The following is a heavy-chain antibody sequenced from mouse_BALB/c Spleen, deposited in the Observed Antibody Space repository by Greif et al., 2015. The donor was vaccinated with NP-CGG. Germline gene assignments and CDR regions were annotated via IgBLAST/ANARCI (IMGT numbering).Heavy chain of an antibody. Sequence: EVKLVESGGGLVQPGGSLKLSCAASGFTFSSYGMSWVRQTPDKRLELVATINSNGGSTYYPDSVKGRFTISRDNAKNTLYLQMSSLKSEDTAMYYCARDQGDYYGSSYGFAYWGQGTLVTVSA. V-gene: IGHV5-6-3*01. CDR3: ARDQGDYYGSSYGFAY. D-gene: IGHD1-1*01. CDR2: INSNGGST. J-gene: IGHJ3*01. CDR1: GFTFSSYG.